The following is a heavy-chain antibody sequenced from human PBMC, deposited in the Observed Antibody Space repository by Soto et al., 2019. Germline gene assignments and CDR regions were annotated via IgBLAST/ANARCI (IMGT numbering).Heavy chain of an antibody. CDR3: ARAIGGLWFGELTAYYFDY. J-gene: IGHJ4*02. CDR1: CGSISSYY. Sequence: SETLSLTCTVSCGSISSYYWSWIRQPPGKGLEWIGYIYYSGSTNYNPSLKSRVTISVDTSKNQFSLKLSSVTAADTAVYYCARAIGGLWFGELTAYYFDYWGQGTLVTVSS. CDR2: IYYSGST. V-gene: IGHV4-59*01. D-gene: IGHD3-10*01.